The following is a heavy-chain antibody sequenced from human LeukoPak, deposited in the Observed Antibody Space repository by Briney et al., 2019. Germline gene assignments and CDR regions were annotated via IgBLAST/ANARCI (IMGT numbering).Heavy chain of an antibody. V-gene: IGHV4-39*07. Sequence: SETLSLTCTVSGGSISSSAYYWGWIRQPPGKGLEWIGSIYYSGSTYYNPSLKSRVTISVDTSKNQFSLNLRSVTAADTAVYYCASRNDILTGYVFDFWGQGTLVTVSS. CDR3: ASRNDILTGYVFDF. CDR1: GGSISSSAYY. J-gene: IGHJ4*02. CDR2: IYYSGST. D-gene: IGHD3-9*01.